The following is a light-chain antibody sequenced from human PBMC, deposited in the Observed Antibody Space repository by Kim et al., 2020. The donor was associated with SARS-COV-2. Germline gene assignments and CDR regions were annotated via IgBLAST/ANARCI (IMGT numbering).Light chain of an antibody. Sequence: QLVLTQSPSASASLGASVKLTCTLSSGHSSYAIAWHQQQPEKGPRYLMKLNSDGSHSKGDGIPDRFSGYSSGAERYLTISSLQADDEADYYCQTWGTGIVFGGGTQLTVL. CDR2: LNSDGSH. J-gene: IGLJ3*02. CDR3: QTWGTGIV. V-gene: IGLV4-69*01. CDR1: SGHSSYA.